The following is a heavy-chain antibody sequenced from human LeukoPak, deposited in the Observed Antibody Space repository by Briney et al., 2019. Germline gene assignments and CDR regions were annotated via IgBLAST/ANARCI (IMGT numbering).Heavy chain of an antibody. CDR2: ISWNSGSI. J-gene: IGHJ4*02. CDR3: AKASSLWNYFDY. D-gene: IGHD1-1*01. Sequence: PGGSLRLSCAASGSTFDDYAMHWVRQAPGKGLEWVSGISWNSGSIGYADSVKGRFTISRDNAKNSLYLQMNSLRAEDTALYYCAKASSLWNYFDYWGQGTLVTVSS. V-gene: IGHV3-9*01. CDR1: GSTFDDYA.